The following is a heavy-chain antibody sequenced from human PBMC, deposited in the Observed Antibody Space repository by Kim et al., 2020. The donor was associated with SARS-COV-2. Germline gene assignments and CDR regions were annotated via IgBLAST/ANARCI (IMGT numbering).Heavy chain of an antibody. Sequence: GGSLRLSCAASGLSFSTSWMGWFRQAPGKGLEWAASIREDGSAQFYLDSVKGRFTTSRDNSQTSVSLHMTTLRAEDTAVYYCARYSIGSRSFDYLCQ. CDR3: ARYSIGSRSFDY. CDR1: GLSFSTSW. V-gene: IGHV3-7*01. D-gene: IGHD2-21*01. J-gene: IGHJ4*02. CDR2: IREDGSAQ.